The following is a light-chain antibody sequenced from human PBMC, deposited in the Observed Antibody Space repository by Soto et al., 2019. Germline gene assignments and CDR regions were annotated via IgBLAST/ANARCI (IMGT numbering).Light chain of an antibody. CDR2: GAS. CDR3: QQYNT. Sequence: EIVLTQSPGTLSLSPGERATLSRRASQSVSSSYLAWYQQKPGQAPRLLIYGASSRATGIPDRFSGSGSGTDFTLTISRLEPEDFAVYYCQQYNTFGPGTKVDIK. V-gene: IGKV3-20*01. CDR1: QSVSSSY. J-gene: IGKJ3*01.